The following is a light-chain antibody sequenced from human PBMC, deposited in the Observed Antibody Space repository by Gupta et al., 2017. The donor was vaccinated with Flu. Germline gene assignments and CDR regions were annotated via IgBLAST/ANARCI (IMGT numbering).Light chain of an antibody. CDR2: KDT. V-gene: IGLV3-25*03. J-gene: IGLJ1*01. Sequence: RAARITCSGDALPNQYVYWFQQRPGQAPALLIYKDTERPSGIPERFSASGSGTTVTLTISGVQAEDEADYYFQSADSTSTYYVFGAGTKVTVL. CDR3: QSADSTSTYYV. CDR1: ALPNQY.